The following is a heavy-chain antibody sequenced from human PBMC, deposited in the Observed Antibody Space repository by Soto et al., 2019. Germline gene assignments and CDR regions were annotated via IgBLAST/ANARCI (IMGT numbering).Heavy chain of an antibody. CDR1: GFTVSSNY. CDR3: AVYYDFWSGYYNPYYMDV. J-gene: IGHJ6*03. Sequence: GGSLRLSCAASGFTVSSNYMSWVRQAPGKGLEWVSVIYSGGSTYYADSVKGRFTISRDNSKNTLYLQMNSLRAEDTAVYYCAVYYDFWSGYYNPYYMDVWGKGTTVTVSS. V-gene: IGHV3-66*01. CDR2: IYSGGST. D-gene: IGHD3-3*01.